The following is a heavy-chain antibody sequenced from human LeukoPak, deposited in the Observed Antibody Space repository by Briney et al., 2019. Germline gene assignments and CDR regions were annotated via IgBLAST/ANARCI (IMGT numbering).Heavy chain of an antibody. CDR1: GGSISSYY. J-gene: IGHJ4*02. CDR3: ARGDILTGYSFDH. CDR2: INYSGST. V-gene: IGHV4-59*01. Sequence: SETLSLTCTVSGGSISSYYWSWIRQPPGKGLEWIGYINYSGSTNYNPSLKSRVTISVDTSKSQFSLKLSSVAAADTAVYYCARGDILTGYSFDHWGQGTLVTVSS. D-gene: IGHD3-9*01.